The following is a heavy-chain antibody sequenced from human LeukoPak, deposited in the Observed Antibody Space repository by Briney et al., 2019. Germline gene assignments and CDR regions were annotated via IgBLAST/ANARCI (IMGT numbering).Heavy chain of an antibody. V-gene: IGHV4-34*01. CDR2: INHSGST. CDR3: ASGQYYDLWSGYYVD. Sequence: KASETLSLTCAVYGGSFSDHYWSWIRQPPGKGLEWIGEINHSGSTNYNPSLESRVTISVDTSKNHFSLKLSSVTAADTAVYYCASGQYYDLWSGYYVDWGQGTLVTVSA. J-gene: IGHJ4*02. D-gene: IGHD3-3*01. CDR1: GGSFSDHY.